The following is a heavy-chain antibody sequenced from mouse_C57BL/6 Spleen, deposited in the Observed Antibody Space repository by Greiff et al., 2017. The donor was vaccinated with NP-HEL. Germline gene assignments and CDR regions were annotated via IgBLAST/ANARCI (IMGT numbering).Heavy chain of an antibody. D-gene: IGHD1-1*01. J-gene: IGHJ2*01. V-gene: IGHV1-53*01. CDR2: INPSNGGT. CDR1: GYTFTSYW. Sequence: QVQLQQPGTELVKPGASVKLSCKASGYTFTSYWMHWVKQRPGQGLEWIGDINPSNGGTNYNEKFKSKATLTVDKSSSTAYMQLSSLTSEDSAVYYCAYGGLYYYGSGYFDYWGQGTTLTVSS. CDR3: AYGGLYYYGSGYFDY.